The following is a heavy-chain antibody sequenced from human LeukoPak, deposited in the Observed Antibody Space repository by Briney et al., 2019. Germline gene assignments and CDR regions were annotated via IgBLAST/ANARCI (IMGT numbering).Heavy chain of an antibody. J-gene: IGHJ6*03. CDR2: IYTSGST. CDR1: GGSISSYY. V-gene: IGHV4-4*07. D-gene: IGHD6-19*01. Sequence: SETLSLTCTVSGGSISSYYWSWIRQPAGKGLERIGRIYTSGSTNYNPSLKSRVTMSVDTSKNQFSLKLSSVTAADTAVYYCARGSSSGWYPTYYYYMDVWGKGTTVTVSS. CDR3: ARGSSSGWYPTYYYYMDV.